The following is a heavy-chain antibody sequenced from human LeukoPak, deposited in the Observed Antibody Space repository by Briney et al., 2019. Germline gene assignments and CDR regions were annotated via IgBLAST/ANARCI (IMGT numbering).Heavy chain of an antibody. J-gene: IGHJ4*02. D-gene: IGHD3-22*01. CDR2: ISDRGGST. V-gene: IGHV3-23*01. CDR1: GITLSNYG. Sequence: GGSLRLSCVVSGITLSNYGVSWVRQAPGKGLEWVAGISDRGGSTNYADSVKGRFTISRDNPKNTLYLQMNSLRAEDTAVYYCAKGRYDSSGYFHYWGQGTLVTVSS. CDR3: AKGRYDSSGYFHY.